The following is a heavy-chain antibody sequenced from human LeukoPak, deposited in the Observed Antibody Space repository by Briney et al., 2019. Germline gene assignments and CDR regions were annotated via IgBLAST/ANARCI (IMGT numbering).Heavy chain of an antibody. CDR2: IYSGGTT. V-gene: IGHV3-53*01. CDR3: ARCSGVFGSSGY. CDR1: GFTVSSNY. J-gene: IGHJ4*02. Sequence: PGGSLRLSCAASGFTVSSNYMSWVRQAPGKGLEWVAVIYSGGTTYYADSVKGRFTISRDNAKNSLYLQMNSLRAEDTAVYYCARCSGVFGSSGYWGQGTLVTVSS. D-gene: IGHD6-6*01.